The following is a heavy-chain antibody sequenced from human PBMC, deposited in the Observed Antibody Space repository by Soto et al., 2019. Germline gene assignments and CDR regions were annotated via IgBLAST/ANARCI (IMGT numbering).Heavy chain of an antibody. J-gene: IGHJ4*02. Sequence: QVQLQGSGPGLVKTSQTLSLTCTVSGASTGSGGYYWSWIRQHPGKGLEWIGYIYYTGSTYYSPSLKSRASISVDTSKNQFSLKLDSVTAADTAVYYCARADYGDRGLAFDSWGQGTLVTVSS. CDR3: ARADYGDRGLAFDS. CDR1: GASTGSGGYY. CDR2: IYYTGST. D-gene: IGHD4-17*01. V-gene: IGHV4-31*03.